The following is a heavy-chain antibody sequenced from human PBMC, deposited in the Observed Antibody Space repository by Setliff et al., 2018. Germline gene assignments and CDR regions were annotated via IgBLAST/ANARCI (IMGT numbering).Heavy chain of an antibody. V-gene: IGHV1-18*01. CDR3: ARINFYVSSGYYYAPDF. Sequence: ASVKVSCKASGYTFNNYGITWVRQAPGQGLEWMGWINNYSFKTTYPQKFLDRVTVTTDTYATTAYMELKNLRSDDTAVYYCARINFYVSSGYYYAPDFWGQGTLVTVSS. CDR2: INNYSFKT. D-gene: IGHD3-22*01. CDR1: GYTFNNYG. J-gene: IGHJ4*02.